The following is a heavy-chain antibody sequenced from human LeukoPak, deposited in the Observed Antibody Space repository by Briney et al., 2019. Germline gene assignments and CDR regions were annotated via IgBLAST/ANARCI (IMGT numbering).Heavy chain of an antibody. Sequence: SETLSLTCTVSGGSISSYYWSWIRQPPGKGLEWIGHIYTSGSTNYNPSLKSRVTISQDTSKNPFSLRLSSVTAADTAVYSCARLPRTYYDILAGYNASSCYFDYWGQGTLVTVSS. D-gene: IGHD3-9*01. CDR1: GGSISSYY. CDR3: ARLPRTYYDILAGYNASSCYFDY. J-gene: IGHJ4*02. V-gene: IGHV4-4*08. CDR2: IYTSGST.